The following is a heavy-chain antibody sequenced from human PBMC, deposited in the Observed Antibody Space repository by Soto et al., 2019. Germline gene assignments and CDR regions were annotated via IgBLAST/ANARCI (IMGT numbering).Heavy chain of an antibody. Sequence: QVQLVESGGGVVQPGGSLRLSCAASAFIFKGHGMHWVRQAPGKGLEWVAIIRFDGSDEHYGDSVGGRFTISRDNSKNMLYLQMNSLRVEDTAVYYCARDGVGATTFFGFLDYWGQGTLVTVSS. CDR1: AFIFKGHG. CDR3: ARDGVGATTFFGFLDY. CDR2: IRFDGSDE. V-gene: IGHV3-33*08. J-gene: IGHJ4*02. D-gene: IGHD1-26*01.